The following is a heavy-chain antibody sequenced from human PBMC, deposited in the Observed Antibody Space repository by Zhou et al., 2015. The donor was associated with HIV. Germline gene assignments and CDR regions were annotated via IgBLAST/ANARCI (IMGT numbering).Heavy chain of an antibody. Sequence: QVQLVESGGGVVQPGRSLRLSCAASGFTFSSYAMHWVRQAPGKGLEWVAVISYDGSNKYYGESVKGRFTISRDKSKTTLYLQMNSLRAEDTAVYYCARGGDGYNDDAFDIWGQGTMVTVSS. J-gene: IGHJ3*02. CDR3: ARGGDGYNDDAFDI. V-gene: IGHV3-30-3*01. CDR1: GFTFSSYA. CDR2: ISYDGSNK. D-gene: IGHD5-24*01.